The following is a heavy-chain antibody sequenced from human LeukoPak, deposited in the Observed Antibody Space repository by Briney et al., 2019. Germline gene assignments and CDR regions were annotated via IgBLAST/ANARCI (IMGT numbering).Heavy chain of an antibody. CDR3: ARGKRGYSGYAPGYYYMDV. Sequence: ASVKVSCKASGYTFTGYYMHWVRQAPGQGLEWMGWINPNSGGTNYAQKFQGRVTMTRDTSISTAYMELSRLRSDDTAVYYCARGKRGYSGYAPGYYYMDVWGKGTTVTVSS. CDR2: INPNSGGT. V-gene: IGHV1-2*02. D-gene: IGHD5-12*01. CDR1: GYTFTGYY. J-gene: IGHJ6*03.